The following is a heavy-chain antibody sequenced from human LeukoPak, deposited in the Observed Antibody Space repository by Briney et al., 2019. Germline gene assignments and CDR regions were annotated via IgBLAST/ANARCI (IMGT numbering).Heavy chain of an antibody. D-gene: IGHD3-22*01. J-gene: IGHJ4*02. Sequence: GGSLRLSCAASGFTFDDYAMHWVRQAPGKGLEWVSGISWNSGSIGYADSVKGRFTISRDNSKNTLYLQMNSLRAEDTAVYYCAKALSGHHYYDSSGYYPGYWGQGTLVTVSS. V-gene: IGHV3-9*01. CDR1: GFTFDDYA. CDR2: ISWNSGSI. CDR3: AKALSGHHYYDSSGYYPGY.